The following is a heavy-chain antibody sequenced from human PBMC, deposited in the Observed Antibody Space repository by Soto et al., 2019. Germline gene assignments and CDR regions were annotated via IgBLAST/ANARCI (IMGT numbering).Heavy chain of an antibody. CDR2: IMPFFGSG. J-gene: IGHJ4*02. D-gene: IGHD3-22*01. CDR3: ARDRAGYYSHFVY. V-gene: IGHV1-69*13. Sequence: SVKVSCKALRGTFTNYSFSWVRQAPGQGLEWMGGIMPFFGSGNYAQKFQGRINITADESTSSVYLELTSLRSEDTAVYYCARDRAGYYSHFVYWGQGTLVTVS. CDR1: RGTFTNYS.